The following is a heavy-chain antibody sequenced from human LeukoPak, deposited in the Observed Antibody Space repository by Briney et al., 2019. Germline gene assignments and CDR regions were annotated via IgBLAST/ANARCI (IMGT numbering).Heavy chain of an antibody. V-gene: IGHV3-49*04. J-gene: IGHJ4*02. CDR2: IRSKAYGGTT. CDR1: GFTFGDYA. Sequence: PGRSLRLSCTASGFTFGDYAMSWVRQAPGKGLEWVGFIRSKAYGGTTEYAASVKGRFTISRDDSKSIAYLQMNSLRAEDTAVYYCARGLNQGHYFDSWGQGTLVTVSS. CDR3: ARGLNQGHYFDS. D-gene: IGHD3-16*01.